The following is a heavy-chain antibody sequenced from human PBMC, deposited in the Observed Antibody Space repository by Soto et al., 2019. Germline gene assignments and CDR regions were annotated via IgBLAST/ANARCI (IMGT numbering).Heavy chain of an antibody. D-gene: IGHD3-9*01. V-gene: IGHV3-48*03. CDR3: AREYYDILTGLYLNWFER. CDR1: GFSFSDFE. CDR2: ISSGGTTK. Sequence: GGSLRLSCATSGFSFSDFEVHWVRQAPGKGLEWVSYISSGGTTKYYADSVKGRFTISRDNAKNSLFLQMSSLRAEDTAVYYCAREYYDILTGLYLNWFERWGQGTLVTVSS. J-gene: IGHJ5*02.